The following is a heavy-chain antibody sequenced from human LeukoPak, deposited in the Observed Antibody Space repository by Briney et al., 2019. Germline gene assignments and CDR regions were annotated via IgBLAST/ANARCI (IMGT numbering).Heavy chain of an antibody. CDR1: GFTFSSYS. CDR3: ARNSGSYYSSVDY. V-gene: IGHV3-48*01. CDR2: ISSSSSTI. Sequence: GGSLRLSCAASGFTFSSYSMNWVRQAPGKGLEWVSSISSSSSTIYYADSVKGRFTISRDNAKNSLYLQMNSLRAEDTAVYYCARNSGSYYSSVDYWGQGTLVTVSS. D-gene: IGHD1-26*01. J-gene: IGHJ4*02.